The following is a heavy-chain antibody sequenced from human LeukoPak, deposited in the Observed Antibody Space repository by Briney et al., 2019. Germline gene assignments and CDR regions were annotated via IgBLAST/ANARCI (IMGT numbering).Heavy chain of an antibody. D-gene: IGHD5-24*01. CDR1: GFTFNTYT. CDR3: TRVGYIDEGIDY. CDR2: ISGSSGII. J-gene: IGHJ4*02. Sequence: GGSLRLSCAASGFTFNTYTMNWVRQAPGKGLEWVSYISGSSGIIDYADSVRGRFTISRDNAKNSLYLQMNSLRAEDTAIYYCTRVGYIDEGIDYWGQGTLVTVSS. V-gene: IGHV3-48*01.